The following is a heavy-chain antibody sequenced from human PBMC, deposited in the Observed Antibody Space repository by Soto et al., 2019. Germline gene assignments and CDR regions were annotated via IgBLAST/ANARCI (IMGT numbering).Heavy chain of an antibody. V-gene: IGHV4-31*03. CDR2: IYYSGST. Sequence: PSETLSPTCTVSGSSISSGGYYWSWIRQHPGKGLEWIGNIYYSGSTYYNPSLKSRLTISVYTSKNQFSLKLSSISAADTAVYNCASRNYGSYFDTGGQETLLTASS. D-gene: IGHD4-17*01. CDR3: ASRNYGSYFDT. CDR1: GSSISSGGYY. J-gene: IGHJ4*02.